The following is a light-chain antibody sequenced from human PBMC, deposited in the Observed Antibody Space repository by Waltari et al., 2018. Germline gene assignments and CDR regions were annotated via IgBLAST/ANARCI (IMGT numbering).Light chain of an antibody. V-gene: IGKV1-8*01. CDR3: RQYYSYPLT. J-gene: IGKJ4*01. CDR2: AAS. CDR1: SGISSY. Sequence: AIRITQSPFPPPASTGGRVTITCRASSGISSYFAWYQQKPGKAPKPLIYAASTLQSGVPSRFSGSRSGTDFTLTISCLQYEDFATYYCRQYYSYPLTFGGGTKVEIK.